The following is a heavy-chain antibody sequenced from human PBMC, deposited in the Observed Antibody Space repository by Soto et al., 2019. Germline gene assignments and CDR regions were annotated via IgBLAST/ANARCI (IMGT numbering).Heavy chain of an antibody. CDR3: AVGYALYYYYGMDV. D-gene: IGHD5-18*01. J-gene: IGHJ6*02. CDR1: GFTFSSYW. Sequence: PGGSLRLSCAASGFTFSSYWMHWVRQAPGKGLVWVSRINSDGSSTSYADSVKGRFTISRDNAKNTLYLQMNSLRAEDTAVYYCAVGYALYYYYGMDVCGQGTTVTVSS. CDR2: INSDGSST. V-gene: IGHV3-74*01.